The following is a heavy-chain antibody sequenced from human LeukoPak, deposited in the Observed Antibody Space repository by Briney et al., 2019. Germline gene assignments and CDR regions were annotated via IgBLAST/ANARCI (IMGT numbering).Heavy chain of an antibody. CDR3: ARRGTLNSDGMDV. V-gene: IGHV5-51*01. D-gene: IGHD1-14*01. Sequence: GYSFTRYSPSFQGQVTISADKSISTAYLQWSSLKASDTAMYYCARRGTLNSDGMDVWGQGTTVTVSS. CDR2: GYSFT. J-gene: IGHJ6*02.